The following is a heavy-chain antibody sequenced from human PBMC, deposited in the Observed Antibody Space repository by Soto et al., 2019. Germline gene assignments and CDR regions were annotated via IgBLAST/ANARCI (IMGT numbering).Heavy chain of an antibody. J-gene: IGHJ5*02. CDR2: IYWNDDK. CDR3: AHESKLNDYYYDSSGFSWFDP. Sequence: SGPTLVNPTQTLTLTCTFSGFSLSTSGVGVGWIRQPPGQALEWLALIYWNDDKRYSPSLKSRLTITKDTSKHQVVLTMTNMDPVDTPTYYCAHESKLNDYYYDSSGFSWFDPWGQGTLVTVSS. CDR1: GFSLSTSGVG. D-gene: IGHD3-22*01. V-gene: IGHV2-5*01.